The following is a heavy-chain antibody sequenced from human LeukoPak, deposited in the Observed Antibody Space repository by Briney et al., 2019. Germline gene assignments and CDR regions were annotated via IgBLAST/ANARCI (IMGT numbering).Heavy chain of an antibody. J-gene: IGHJ2*01. CDR1: GGSISSGDYY. V-gene: IGHV4-30-4*02. CDR2: IYYSGCT. D-gene: IGHD3-22*01. Sequence: SETLSFTCTVSGGSISSGDYYWSWIRQPPGKGLEWIGYIYYSGCTYYNPSLKSRVTISVDTSKNQYSLKLSSVTAADTAVYYCARVRENYDSSGYSRRSYWYFDLWGRGTLVTVSS. CDR3: ARVRENYDSSGYSRRSYWYFDL.